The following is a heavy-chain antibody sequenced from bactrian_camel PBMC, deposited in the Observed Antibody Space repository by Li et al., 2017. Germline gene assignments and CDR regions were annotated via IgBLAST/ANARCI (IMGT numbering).Heavy chain of an antibody. Sequence: HVQLVESGGGSVQAGGSLRLSCVASGYTYASYCMGWFRQAPGKEREGVAYIVTSSGNTRYADSVKGRFTISQDNAKNTLYLQMNSLKPEDTAMYYCAADCSREAGPDFGYWGQGTQVTVS. CDR1: GYTYASYC. J-gene: IGHJ6*01. CDR2: IVTSSGNT. D-gene: IGHD6*01. CDR3: AADCSREAGPDFGY. V-gene: IGHV3S1*01.